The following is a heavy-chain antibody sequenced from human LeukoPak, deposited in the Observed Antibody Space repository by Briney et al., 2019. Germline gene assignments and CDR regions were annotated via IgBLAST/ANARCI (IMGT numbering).Heavy chain of an antibody. CDR1: GFTFSSYE. J-gene: IGHJ6*03. V-gene: IGHV3-48*03. CDR3: ARVGSGGSRNHYYYYYMDV. Sequence: PGGSLRLSCAASGFTFSSYEMNWVRQAPGKGLEWVSYISSSGSTIYYADSAKGRFTISRDNAKNSLYLQMNSLRAEDTAVYYCARVGSGGSRNHYYYYYMDVWGKGTTVTISS. CDR2: ISSSGSTI. D-gene: IGHD2-15*01.